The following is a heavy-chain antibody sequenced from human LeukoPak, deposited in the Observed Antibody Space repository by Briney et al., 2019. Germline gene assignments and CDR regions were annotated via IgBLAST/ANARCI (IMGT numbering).Heavy chain of an antibody. V-gene: IGHV1-2*04. D-gene: IGHD5-12*01. CDR3: ARGGIYSGYDFPDY. Sequence: ASAKVSCKASGYTFTGYYMHWVRQAPGQGLEWMGWINPNSGGTNYAQKFQGWVTMTRDTSISTAYMELSRLRSDDTAVYYCARGGIYSGYDFPDYWGQGTLVTVSS. J-gene: IGHJ4*02. CDR1: GYTFTGYY. CDR2: INPNSGGT.